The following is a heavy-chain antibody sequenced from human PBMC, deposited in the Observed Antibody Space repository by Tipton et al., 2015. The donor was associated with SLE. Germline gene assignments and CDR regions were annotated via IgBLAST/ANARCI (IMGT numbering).Heavy chain of an antibody. CDR1: GLTFDDYA. D-gene: IGHD4-17*01. J-gene: IGHJ4*02. Sequence: GSLRLSCVASGLTFDDYAMHWVRQSPGKGLEWVSLITGDGSTIYYADSVKGRFTISRGNSKNSLYLQMNSLRSEDTALYYCAKDSLYGDYVFDYWGQGTLVTVSS. V-gene: IGHV3-43*02. CDR3: AKDSLYGDYVFDY. CDR2: ITGDGSTI.